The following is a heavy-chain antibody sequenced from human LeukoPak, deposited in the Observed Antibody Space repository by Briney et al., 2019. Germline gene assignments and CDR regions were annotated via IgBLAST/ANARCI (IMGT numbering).Heavy chain of an antibody. CDR2: NYSSGST. CDR1: GGPISGYS. CDR3: ARQGIRTGTFDY. Sequence: SETLSLTCTVSGGPISGYSWSWIRQPPAKGLEWIGYNYSSGSTNYNPSFKSRVTISVDTSKNQFSLRLSSVTAADTAVYYCARQGIRTGTFDYWGQGTLVTVSS. D-gene: IGHD3/OR15-3a*01. J-gene: IGHJ4*02. V-gene: IGHV4-59*08.